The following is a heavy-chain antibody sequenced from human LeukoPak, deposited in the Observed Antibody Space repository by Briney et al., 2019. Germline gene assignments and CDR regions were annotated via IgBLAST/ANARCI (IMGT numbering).Heavy chain of an antibody. CDR3: ARNFLYGDTSWFDP. Sequence: GGSLRLSCAASGFTFSSYAMDWVRQAPGKGLEWVAVISYDGSNKYYADSVKGRFTISRDNSKNTLYLQMNSLRAEDTAVYYCARNFLYGDTSWFDPWGQGTLVTVSS. D-gene: IGHD4-17*01. CDR2: ISYDGSNK. CDR1: GFTFSSYA. J-gene: IGHJ5*02. V-gene: IGHV3-30*04.